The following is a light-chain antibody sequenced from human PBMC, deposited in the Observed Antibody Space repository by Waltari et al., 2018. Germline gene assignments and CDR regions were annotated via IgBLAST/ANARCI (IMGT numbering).Light chain of an antibody. CDR1: SGSVPTTYY. Sequence: QTVVTQEPSFSVAPGGTVTLTCGLRSGSVPTTYYPTWYQQTPGQAPRPLIYSTSTLSSGVPDRISGSILGNKAALTITGAQADDESDYYCVLYMGGGILFGGGTKLTVL. V-gene: IGLV8-61*01. CDR2: STS. CDR3: VLYMGGGIL. J-gene: IGLJ3*02.